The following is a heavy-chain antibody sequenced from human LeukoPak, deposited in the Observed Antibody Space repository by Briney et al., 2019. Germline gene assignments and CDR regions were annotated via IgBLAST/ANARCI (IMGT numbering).Heavy chain of an antibody. CDR3: ARDYYYGMDV. J-gene: IGHJ6*02. CDR1: GFTFSSYA. CDR2: ISYDGSNK. V-gene: IGHV3-30-3*01. Sequence: PGGSLRLSCAASGFTFSSYAMHWVRQAPGKGLEWVAVISYDGSNKYYADSVKGRFTISRDNSKNTLYLQMNSLRAEDTAVYYCARDYYYGMDVWGQGTTVTVS.